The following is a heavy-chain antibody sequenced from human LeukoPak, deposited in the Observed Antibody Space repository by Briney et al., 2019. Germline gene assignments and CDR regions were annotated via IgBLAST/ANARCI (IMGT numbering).Heavy chain of an antibody. CDR1: GFTSGTYI. CDR2: ISTGTGYI. V-gene: IGHV3-21*01. D-gene: IGHD4-23*01. CDR3: ARDFGNSGDY. J-gene: IGHJ4*02. Sequence: GGSLILSCAASGFTSGTYIISWVRQAPGKGLEWVSSISTGTGYINYADSLKGRFTISSDNAKNSVYLQMNSLRAEDTAVYYCARDFGNSGDYWGQGTLVTVST.